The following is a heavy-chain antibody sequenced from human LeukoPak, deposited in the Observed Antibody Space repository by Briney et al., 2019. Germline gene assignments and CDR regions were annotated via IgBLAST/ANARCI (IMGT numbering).Heavy chain of an antibody. CDR3: ARVNGRITIFGEWLLVAFDI. D-gene: IGHD3-3*01. CDR2: IIPIFGTA. J-gene: IGHJ3*02. Sequence: SVKVSCKPPGGTFSSYAISWVRQAPGQGLEWMGGIIPIFGTANYAQKFQGRVTITADESTSTAYMELSSQRAEDTAVYYCARVNGRITIFGEWLLVAFDIWGQGAMVTVSS. V-gene: IGHV1-69*13. CDR1: GGTFSSYA.